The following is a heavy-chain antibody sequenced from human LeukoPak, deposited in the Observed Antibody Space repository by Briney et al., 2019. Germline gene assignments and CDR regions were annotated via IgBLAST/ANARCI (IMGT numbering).Heavy chain of an antibody. D-gene: IGHD6-13*01. CDR2: IYYSGST. V-gene: IGHV4-59*08. CDR1: GGSISSYY. CDR3: ARRGGSSWREYYFDY. Sequence: PSETLSLTCTASGGSISSYYWSWIRQPPGKGLEWIGYIYYSGSTNYNPSLKSRVTISVDTSKNQFSLKLSSVTAADTAVYYCARRGGSSWREYYFDYWGQGTLVTVSS. J-gene: IGHJ4*02.